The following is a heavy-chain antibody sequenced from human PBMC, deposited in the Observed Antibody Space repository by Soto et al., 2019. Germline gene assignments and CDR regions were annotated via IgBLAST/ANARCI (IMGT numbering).Heavy chain of an antibody. Sequence: TGGSLRLSCAASGFSLSDYWMHWVRQVPGKGLLWVSRISVDGRDTTYADSVKGRFTISRDNAKNTLYLQMDSLRAEDTAVYYCVRAPEQRPIDFWGHGSQVTVSS. CDR3: VRAPEQRPIDF. V-gene: IGHV3-74*03. D-gene: IGHD6-19*01. J-gene: IGHJ4*01. CDR2: ISVDGRDT. CDR1: GFSLSDYW.